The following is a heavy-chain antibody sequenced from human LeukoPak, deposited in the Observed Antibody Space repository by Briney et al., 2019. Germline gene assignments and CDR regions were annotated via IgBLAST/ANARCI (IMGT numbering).Heavy chain of an antibody. CDR2: IKQDGSEK. CDR1: GFTFRSYW. J-gene: IGHJ4*02. CDR3: ARLSGGFDWRR. Sequence: GGPLRLSCAASGFTFRSYWMSWARQAPGKALEGVANIKQDGSEKYYVDSVKGRFTISRDNAKNSLYLQMNSLRAEDTAVYYCARLSGGFDWRRWGQGTLVTVSS. D-gene: IGHD3-9*01. V-gene: IGHV3-7*01.